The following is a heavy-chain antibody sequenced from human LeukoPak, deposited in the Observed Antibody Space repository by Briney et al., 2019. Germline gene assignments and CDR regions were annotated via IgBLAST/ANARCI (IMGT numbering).Heavy chain of an antibody. Sequence: GGSLRLSCAASGFTFSNYWMHWVRQAPGKGLMWGSRMNSDGSSTTYADSVKGRFTISRDNAKNTLYLQINSLRAEDTAVYYCATEIITFGHHYFDYWGQGTLFTVSS. V-gene: IGHV3-74*01. CDR2: MNSDGSST. CDR3: ATEIITFGHHYFDY. J-gene: IGHJ4*02. D-gene: IGHD3-10*01. CDR1: GFTFSNYW.